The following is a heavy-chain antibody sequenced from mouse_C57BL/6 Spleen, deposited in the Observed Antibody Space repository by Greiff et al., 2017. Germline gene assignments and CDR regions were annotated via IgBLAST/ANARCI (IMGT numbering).Heavy chain of an antibody. CDR3: ARNDYYGSSFYYAMDY. CDR1: GYTFTSYG. CDR2: IYPRSGNT. Sequence: VQLQQSGAELARPGASVKLSCKASGYTFTSYGISWVKQSTGQGLEWIGEIYPRSGNTYYNEKFKGKATLTADKSSSTAYMELRSLTSEDSAVYFCARNDYYGSSFYYAMDYWGQGTSVTVSS. J-gene: IGHJ4*01. V-gene: IGHV1-81*01. D-gene: IGHD1-1*01.